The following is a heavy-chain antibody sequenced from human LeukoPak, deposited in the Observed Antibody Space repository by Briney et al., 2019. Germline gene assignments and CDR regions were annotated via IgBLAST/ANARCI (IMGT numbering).Heavy chain of an antibody. D-gene: IGHD6-6*01. CDR2: INAGNGNT. CDR1: GYTFTSYA. V-gene: IGHV1-3*03. J-gene: IGHJ4*02. Sequence: GASVKVSCKASGYTFTSYAMHWVRQAPGQRLEWMGWINAGNGNTKYSQEFQGRVTITRDTSASTAYMELSSLRSEDMAVYYCARAGVAARPGLDYWGQGTLVTVSS. CDR3: ARAGVAARPGLDY.